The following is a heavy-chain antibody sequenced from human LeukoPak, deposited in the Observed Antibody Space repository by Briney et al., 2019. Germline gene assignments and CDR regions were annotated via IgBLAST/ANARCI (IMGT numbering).Heavy chain of an antibody. V-gene: IGHV4-4*07. J-gene: IGHJ5*02. D-gene: IGHD4-17*01. Sequence: PSETLSLTCTVSGGSISRSFWTWIRQPAGKGLEWIGRIYSSGSPNYNPSLESRVTMSVDTSKNQFSLNLQSVTAADTAVYYCARVSGNSVTTSWFDPWGQGTLVTVSS. CDR1: GGSISRSF. CDR2: IYSSGSP. CDR3: ARVSGNSVTTSWFDP.